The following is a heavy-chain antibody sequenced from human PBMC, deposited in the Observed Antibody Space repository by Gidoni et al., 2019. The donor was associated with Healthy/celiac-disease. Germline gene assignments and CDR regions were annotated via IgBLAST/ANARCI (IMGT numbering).Heavy chain of an antibody. J-gene: IGHJ4*02. Sequence: QVQLVESGGGVVQPGRSLRLSCAASGFTFSSYAMHWVRQAPGKGLEWVAVISYDGSNKYYADSVKGRFTISRDNSKNTLYLQMNSLRAEDTAVYYCARDREGSYFRYYFDYWGQGTLVTVSS. CDR1: GFTFSSYA. D-gene: IGHD1-26*01. CDR2: ISYDGSNK. V-gene: IGHV3-30*01. CDR3: ARDREGSYFRYYFDY.